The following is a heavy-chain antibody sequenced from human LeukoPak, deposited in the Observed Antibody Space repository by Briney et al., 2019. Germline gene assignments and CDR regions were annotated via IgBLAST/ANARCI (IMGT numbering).Heavy chain of an antibody. CDR1: GGSFSGYY. Sequence: SETLSLTCAVYGGSFSGYYWSWIRQPPGKGLEWIGEINHSGSTNYNPSLKSRVTISVDRSKNQLSLKLSSVTAADTAVYYCATRGHSSSSFDYWGQGTLATVSS. CDR2: INHSGST. CDR3: ATRGHSSSSFDY. J-gene: IGHJ4*02. D-gene: IGHD6-13*01. V-gene: IGHV4-34*01.